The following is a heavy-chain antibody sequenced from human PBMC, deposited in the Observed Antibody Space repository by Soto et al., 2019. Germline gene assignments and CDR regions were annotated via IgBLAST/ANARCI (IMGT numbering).Heavy chain of an antibody. J-gene: IGHJ4*02. V-gene: IGHV3-23*01. CDR2: ISGSGGST. CDR3: AKDVSSDRFRYVRSFEY. Sequence: GGSLRLSCAASGFTFSDYYMSWIRQAPGMGLEWVSDISGSGGSTYYADSVKGRFTISRDNSKNTLYLQMDSLRAEDTAVYYCAKDVSSDRFRYVRSFEYWGQGTLVTGLL. CDR1: GFTFSDYY. D-gene: IGHD3-22*01.